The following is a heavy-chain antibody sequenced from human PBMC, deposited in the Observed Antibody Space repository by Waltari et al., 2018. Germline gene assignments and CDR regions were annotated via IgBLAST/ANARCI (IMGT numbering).Heavy chain of an antibody. V-gene: IGHV3-30*02. CDR3: AKPPTTTVTTRGYYYYYMDV. D-gene: IGHD4-17*01. Sequence: QVQLVQSGAEVKKPGASVTVSCKASGYTFTGYYMHWVRQAPGPGLEWMAFIRYDGSNKYYADSVKGRFTISRDNSKNTLYLQMNSLRAEDTAVYYCAKPPTTTVTTRGYYYYYMDVWGKGTTVTVSS. CDR1: GYTFTGYY. CDR2: IRYDGSNK. J-gene: IGHJ6*03.